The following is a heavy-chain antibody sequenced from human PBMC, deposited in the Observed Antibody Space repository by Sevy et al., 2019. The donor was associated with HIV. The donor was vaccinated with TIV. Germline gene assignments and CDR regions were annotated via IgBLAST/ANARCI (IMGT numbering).Heavy chain of an antibody. CDR3: AKDLLCRSSGCTLLYNYGMDV. Sequence: GGSLRLSCVASGFTFSRFTFSSYAMHWVRQAPGKGLEWVAVISHDGSNKNYADSVKGRFSISRDNSKNKLHLQMNSLWAEETAVYYYAKDLLCRSSGCTLLYNYGMDVWGQGTTVTVSS. CDR2: ISHDGSNK. V-gene: IGHV3-30*18. CDR1: GFTFSRFTFSSYA. D-gene: IGHD6-19*01. J-gene: IGHJ6*02.